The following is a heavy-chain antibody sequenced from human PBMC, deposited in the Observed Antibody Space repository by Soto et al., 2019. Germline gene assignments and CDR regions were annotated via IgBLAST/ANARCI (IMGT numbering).Heavy chain of an antibody. CDR1: GGSFSGYY. J-gene: IGHJ5*02. CDR2: INHSGST. D-gene: IGHD2-2*01. Sequence: SETLSLTCAVYGGSFSGYYGSWIRQPPGKGLEWIGEINHSGSTNYNPSLKSRVTISVDTSKNQFSLKLSSVTAADTAVYYCARGANIVVVPAAMNNWFDPWGQGTLVTVSS. CDR3: ARGANIVVVPAAMNNWFDP. V-gene: IGHV4-34*01.